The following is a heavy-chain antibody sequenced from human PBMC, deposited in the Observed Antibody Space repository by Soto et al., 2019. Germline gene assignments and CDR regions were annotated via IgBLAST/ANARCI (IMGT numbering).Heavy chain of an antibody. CDR1: GGTFSSYA. Sequence: QVQLVQSGAEVKKPGSSVKVSCKASGGTFSSYAISWVRQAPGQGLEWMGGIIPIFGTANYAQKFQGRVTITADESTSTAYMELSSLRSEDTAVYYCARGGSGDTAMVSYYYYGMDVWGQGTTVTVSS. CDR2: IIPIFGTA. V-gene: IGHV1-69*01. D-gene: IGHD5-18*01. J-gene: IGHJ6*02. CDR3: ARGGSGDTAMVSYYYYGMDV.